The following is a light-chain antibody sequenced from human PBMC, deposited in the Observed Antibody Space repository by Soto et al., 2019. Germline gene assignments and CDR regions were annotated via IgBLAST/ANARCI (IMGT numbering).Light chain of an antibody. V-gene: IGKV1-5*03. CDR1: QTISSW. CDR2: KAS. J-gene: IGKJ1*01. CDR3: QHYNSYSEA. Sequence: DIQMTQSPSSLSASVGDRVTITCRASQTISSWLAWYQQKPGKAPKLLIYKASTLKSGVPSRLSGSGSGTEFTRTISSLQPDDFATYYCQHYNSYSEAFGHVTKAAIK.